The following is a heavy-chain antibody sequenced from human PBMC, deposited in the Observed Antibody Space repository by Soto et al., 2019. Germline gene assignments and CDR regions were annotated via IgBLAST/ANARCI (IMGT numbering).Heavy chain of an antibody. CDR1: GFTFSSYG. CDR3: AKARAVLLWFGDLDV. CDR2: ISYDGSNK. Sequence: GGALRLSCSASGFTFSSYGMHWVRQAPSKGLEWVAVISYDGSNKYYADSVKGRFTISRDNSENTLYLQMNSLRAEDTAVYYCAKARAVLLWFGDLDVWGQGTTVTVSS. V-gene: IGHV3-30*18. D-gene: IGHD3-10*01. J-gene: IGHJ6*02.